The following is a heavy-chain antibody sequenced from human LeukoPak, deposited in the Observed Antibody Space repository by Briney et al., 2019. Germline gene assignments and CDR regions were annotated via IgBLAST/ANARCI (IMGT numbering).Heavy chain of an antibody. CDR3: AKSSYYDSSGYYREYYFDY. CDR1: GFIVSSDY. Sequence: PGGSLRLSCAVSGFIVSSDYMSWVRQAPGKGLEWVSVIYSGGNTYYADSVKGRVTVSRDNSKSTLYLQMNSLRAEDTAVYYCAKSSYYDSSGYYREYYFDYWGQGTLVTVSS. CDR2: IYSGGNT. V-gene: IGHV3-53*01. J-gene: IGHJ4*02. D-gene: IGHD3-22*01.